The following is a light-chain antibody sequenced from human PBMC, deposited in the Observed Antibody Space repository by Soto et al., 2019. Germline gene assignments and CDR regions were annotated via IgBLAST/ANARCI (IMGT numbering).Light chain of an antibody. CDR3: QQFNNCPHT. CDR1: QSVNQK. CDR2: VAS. Sequence: EIVLTQSPATLSLSPGERATLSCRASQSVNQKLGWYQQKPGQAPRLLIYVASYRATGIPARFSGSGSGTEYTLTISNLQAEDFAVYYCQQFNNCPHTFGQGTRLEIK. V-gene: IGKV3-15*01. J-gene: IGKJ5*01.